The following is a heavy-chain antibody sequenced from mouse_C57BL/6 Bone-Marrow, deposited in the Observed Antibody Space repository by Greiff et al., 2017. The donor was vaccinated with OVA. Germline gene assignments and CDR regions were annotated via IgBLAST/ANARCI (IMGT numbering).Heavy chain of an antibody. D-gene: IGHD2-4*01. Sequence: DVKLQESGPELVKPGASVKIPCKASGYTFTDYNMDWVKQSHGKSLEWIGDINPNNGGTIYNQKFKGKATLTVDKSSSTAYMELRSLTSEDTAVYYCASLYYDSFAYWGQGTLVTVSA. CDR2: INPNNGGT. CDR3: ASLYYDSFAY. V-gene: IGHV1-18*01. CDR1: GYTFTDYN. J-gene: IGHJ3*01.